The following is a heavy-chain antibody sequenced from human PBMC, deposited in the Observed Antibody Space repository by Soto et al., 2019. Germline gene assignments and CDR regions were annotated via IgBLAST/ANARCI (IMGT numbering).Heavy chain of an antibody. V-gene: IGHV3-48*01. CDR2: ISSSSSTI. J-gene: IGHJ5*02. D-gene: IGHD4-17*01. Sequence: GGSLRLSCAASGFTFSSYSMNWVRQAPGKGLEWVSYISSSSSTIYYADSVKGRFTISRDIAKNSLYLQMNSLRAEDTAVYYCARAGLYGGFDPWGQGTLVTVSS. CDR3: ARAGLYGGFDP. CDR1: GFTFSSYS.